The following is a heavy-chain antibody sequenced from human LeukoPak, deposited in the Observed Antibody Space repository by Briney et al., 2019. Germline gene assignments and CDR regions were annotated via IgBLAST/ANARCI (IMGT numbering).Heavy chain of an antibody. V-gene: IGHV4-59*08. CDR3: ARRRLGDAFDV. CDR1: GGSINGYY. CDR2: IYYSEST. D-gene: IGHD3-16*01. Sequence: SETLSLTCTVSGGSINGYYWTWIRQPPGKGLEWIGYIYYSESTNYNPSLKSRVTLSVHTSKNQFSLRLSSVTAADTAMYYCARRRLGDAFDVWGQGTMVAVSS. J-gene: IGHJ3*01.